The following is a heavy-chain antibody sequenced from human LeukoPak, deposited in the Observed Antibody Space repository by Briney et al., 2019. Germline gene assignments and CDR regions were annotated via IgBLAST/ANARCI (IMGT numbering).Heavy chain of an antibody. CDR1: GGSISGYY. J-gene: IGHJ4*02. CDR2: IYYSGST. Sequence: SETLSLTCTVSGGSISGYYGSWIRQPPGEGLEWVGYIYYSGSTNYNPSLKRRVTISVDTSKNQFSLKLISVTAADTAVYYCARDYDSSAYYFPFDYWGQGTLVTVSS. V-gene: IGHV4-59*12. D-gene: IGHD3-22*01. CDR3: ARDYDSSAYYFPFDY.